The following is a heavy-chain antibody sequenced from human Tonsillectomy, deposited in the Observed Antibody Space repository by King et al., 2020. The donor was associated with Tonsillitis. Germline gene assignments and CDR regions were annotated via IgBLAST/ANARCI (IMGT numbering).Heavy chain of an antibody. V-gene: IGHV4-4*07. CDR3: ARVQYYDSGGYPSGYMDV. D-gene: IGHD3-22*01. Sequence: VQLQESGPGLVKPSETLSLTCTVSGVSISNFYWSWIRQPAVKGREWVWRIYTSGSANYNPSLQSRVTMSVDTSMTQFSLRLNSVTAADTAVYYCARVQYYDSGGYPSGYMDVWGKGTTVTVSS. CDR1: GVSISNFY. J-gene: IGHJ6*03. CDR2: IYTSGSA.